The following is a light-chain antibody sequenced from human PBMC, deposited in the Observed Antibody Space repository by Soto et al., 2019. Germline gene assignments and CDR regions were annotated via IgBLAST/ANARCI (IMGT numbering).Light chain of an antibody. J-gene: IGLJ3*02. CDR3: SSYAGSNNLGV. V-gene: IGLV2-8*01. CDR2: EVS. Sequence: QSALTQPPSASGSPGQSVTISWTGTSSDVGGYNYVSWYQQHPGKAPKLMIYEVSKRPSGVPDRFSGSKSGNTASLTVSGLQPEDEADYYCSSYAGSNNLGVFGGGTKVTVL. CDR1: SSDVGGYNY.